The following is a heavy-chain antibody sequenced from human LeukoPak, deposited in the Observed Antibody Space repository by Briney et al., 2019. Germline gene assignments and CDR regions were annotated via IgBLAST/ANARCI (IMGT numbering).Heavy chain of an antibody. CDR1: GYTFTRYD. CDR2: MNPNSGNT. V-gene: IGHV1-8*01. J-gene: IGHJ6*03. CDR3: ARVWVRFFEWLLLPLYYYYYYMDV. Sequence: ASVTVSCKASGYTFTRYDINWVRQATGQGLEWMGWMNPNSGNTGHAQKFQGRVTMTRNTSISTAYMELSSLRSEDTAVYYCARVWVRFFEWLLLPLYYYYYYMDVWGKGTTVTVSS. D-gene: IGHD3-3*01.